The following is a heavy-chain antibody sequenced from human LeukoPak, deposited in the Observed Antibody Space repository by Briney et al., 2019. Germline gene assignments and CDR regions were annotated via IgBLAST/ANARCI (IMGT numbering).Heavy chain of an antibody. CDR2: ISGSGGST. V-gene: IGHV3-23*01. D-gene: IGHD5-18*01. CDR1: GFTFSTYD. Sequence: GGTLRLSCAASGFTFSTYDMSWVRQAPGKGLEWVSAISGSGGSTFYADSVKGRFTISRDNSKNTLYLQMNSLRAEDTAVYYCAKFRGYSYGPIGYWGQGTLVTVSS. CDR3: AKFRGYSYGPIGY. J-gene: IGHJ4*02.